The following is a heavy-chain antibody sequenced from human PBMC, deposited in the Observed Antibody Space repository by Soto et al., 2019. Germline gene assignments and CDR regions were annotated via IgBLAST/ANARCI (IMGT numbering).Heavy chain of an antibody. CDR2: ISYDGSNK. D-gene: IGHD6-6*01. J-gene: IGHJ4*02. CDR1: GFTFSSYG. V-gene: IGHV3-30*18. CDR3: AKEGSRAGIAARPSEYFDY. Sequence: QVQLVESGGGVVQPGRSLRLSCAASGFTFSSYGMHWVRQAPGKGLEWVAVISYDGSNKYYADSVKGRFTISRDNSKNTLYLQMNSLRAEDTAVYYCAKEGSRAGIAARPSEYFDYWGQGTLVTVSS.